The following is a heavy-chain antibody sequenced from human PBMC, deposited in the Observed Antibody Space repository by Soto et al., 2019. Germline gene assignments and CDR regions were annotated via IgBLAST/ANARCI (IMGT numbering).Heavy chain of an antibody. CDR1: GYSFTSYW. CDR3: ACPCGSIAARRGGYYGMDV. D-gene: IGHD6-6*01. Sequence: GESLKISWKGSGYSFTSYWIGWVRQMPGKGLEWMGIIYPGDSDTSYSPSFQGQVTISADNSISTAYLQWNSLKASDTAMYYCACPCGSIAARRGGYYGMDVWGQGTTVTVSS. J-gene: IGHJ6*02. CDR2: IYPGDSDT. V-gene: IGHV5-51*01.